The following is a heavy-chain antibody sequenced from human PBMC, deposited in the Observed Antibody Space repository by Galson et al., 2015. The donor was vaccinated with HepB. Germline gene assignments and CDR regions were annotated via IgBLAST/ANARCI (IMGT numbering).Heavy chain of an antibody. CDR2: ISGSGGST. V-gene: IGHV3-23*01. CDR1: GFTFSSYA. D-gene: IGHD4-17*01. J-gene: IGHJ6*02. Sequence: SLRLSCAASGFTFSSYAMSWVRQAPGKGLEWVSAISGSGGSTYYADSVKGRFTISRDNSKNTLYLQMNSLRAEDTAVYYCAKDCTVTTHKVYYYYGMDVWGQGTTVTVSS. CDR3: AKDCTVTTHKVYYYYGMDV.